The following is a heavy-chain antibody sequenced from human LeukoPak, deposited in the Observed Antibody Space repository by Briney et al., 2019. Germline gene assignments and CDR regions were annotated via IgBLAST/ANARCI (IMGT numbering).Heavy chain of an antibody. CDR2: IYHSGNT. CDR1: GYSISSGYY. J-gene: IGHJ4*02. CDR3: ARRGTYGDYVDY. D-gene: IGHD4-17*01. Sequence: PSETLSLTCAVSGYSISSGYYWGWIRQPPGKGPEWIGNIYHSGNTYYNPSLKSRVTISVDTSTNHFSLKLTSVTAADTAVYYCARRGTYGDYVDYWGQGTLVTVSS. V-gene: IGHV4-38-2*01.